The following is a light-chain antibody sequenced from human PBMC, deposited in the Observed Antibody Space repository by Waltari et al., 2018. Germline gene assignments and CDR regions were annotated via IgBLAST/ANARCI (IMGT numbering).Light chain of an antibody. Sequence: QSALTQPPSVSKSLGQSVTISCPGTSRDIGYYNGVSWYQHHSGTVPRPLIYDVNKRPSGVSDRFSGSKSGNTASLTISGLQAEDEADYYCCSYRSGNTLVFGTGTKLTVL. V-gene: IGLV2-18*02. J-gene: IGLJ6*01. CDR1: SRDIGYYNG. CDR2: DVN. CDR3: CSYRSGNTLV.